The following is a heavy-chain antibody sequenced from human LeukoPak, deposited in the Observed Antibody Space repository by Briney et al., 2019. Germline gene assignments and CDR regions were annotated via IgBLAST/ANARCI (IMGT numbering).Heavy chain of an antibody. J-gene: IGHJ5*02. V-gene: IGHV1-69*13. Sequence: SVKVSCKASGGTFSSYAISWVRQAPGQGPEWMGGIIPIFGTANYAQKFQGRVTITADESTSTAYMELSSLRSEDTAVYYCAGQNYYDSSGYYYGGVAPFDPWGQGTLVTVSS. CDR1: GGTFSSYA. CDR3: AGQNYYDSSGYYYGGVAPFDP. CDR2: IIPIFGTA. D-gene: IGHD3-22*01.